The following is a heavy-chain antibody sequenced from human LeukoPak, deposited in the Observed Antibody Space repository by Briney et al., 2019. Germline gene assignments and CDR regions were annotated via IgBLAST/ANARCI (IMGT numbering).Heavy chain of an antibody. Sequence: GGSLRLSCAASGFTFSSYAMHWVRQAPGKGLEWVAVISYDGSNKYYADSVKGRFTISRDNSKNTLYLQMNSLRAEDTAVYYCARDRGPGYYDSSGYPDHWGQGTLVTVSS. CDR1: GFTFSSYA. V-gene: IGHV3-30-3*01. CDR3: ARDRGPGYYDSSGYPDH. D-gene: IGHD3-22*01. CDR2: ISYDGSNK. J-gene: IGHJ5*02.